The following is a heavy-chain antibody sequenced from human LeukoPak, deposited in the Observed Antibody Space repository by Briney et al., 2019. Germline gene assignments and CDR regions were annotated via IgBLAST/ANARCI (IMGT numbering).Heavy chain of an antibody. CDR2: IYYGGST. CDR1: GDSISSSSYY. Sequence: PSETLSLTCTVSGDSISSSSYYWGWIRQPPGKGLEWIGGIYYGGSTYYNPSLKSRVTISVDTSKNQFSLKLSSVTAADTAVYYCARLGAPEGESYYYYYMDVWGKGTTVTISS. J-gene: IGHJ6*03. V-gene: IGHV4-39*01. D-gene: IGHD3-16*01. CDR3: ARLGAPEGESYYYYYMDV.